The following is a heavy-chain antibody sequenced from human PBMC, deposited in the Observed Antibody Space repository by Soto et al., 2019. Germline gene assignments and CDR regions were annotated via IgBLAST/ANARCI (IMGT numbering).Heavy chain of an antibody. J-gene: IGHJ4*02. Sequence: APVKVYRKASGYTFTSYGISWVRQAPGQGLEWMGWISAYNGNTNYAQKLQGRVTMTTDTSTSTAYMELRSLRSDDTAVYCWARVSGSYPRIFDYWGQGSLVTGS. V-gene: IGHV1-18*01. CDR2: ISAYNGNT. D-gene: IGHD1-26*01. CDR1: GYTFTSYG. CDR3: ARVSGSYPRIFDY.